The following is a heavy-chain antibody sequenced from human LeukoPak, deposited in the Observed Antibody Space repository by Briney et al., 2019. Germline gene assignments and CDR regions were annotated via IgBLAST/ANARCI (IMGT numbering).Heavy chain of an antibody. CDR1: GFTFSSYA. J-gene: IGHJ6*03. CDR2: ISGSGGST. CDR3: AKGPQSTYYYYMDV. V-gene: IGHV3-23*01. Sequence: GGSLRLSYAASGFTFSSYAMSSARQAPGKGLEWASGISGSGGSTYYADSVKGRFTISRDNSKNTLYLQMNSLRAEDTAVYYCAKGPQSTYYYYMDVWGKGTTVTVSS. D-gene: IGHD2-2*01.